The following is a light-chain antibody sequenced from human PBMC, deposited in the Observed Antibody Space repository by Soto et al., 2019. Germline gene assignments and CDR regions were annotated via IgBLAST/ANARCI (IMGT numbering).Light chain of an antibody. J-gene: IGKJ4*01. V-gene: IGKV3-20*01. CDR2: GAS. Sequence: EIVLTQSPGTLSLSPGERATLSCRASQTLSSNSLAWYQQRPGQTPRVLVYGASNRATGIPDKFSGSGSGTDFTLTINRLEPGDFAVYYCQQYESSPITFGGGTKVEIK. CDR3: QQYESSPIT. CDR1: QTLSSNS.